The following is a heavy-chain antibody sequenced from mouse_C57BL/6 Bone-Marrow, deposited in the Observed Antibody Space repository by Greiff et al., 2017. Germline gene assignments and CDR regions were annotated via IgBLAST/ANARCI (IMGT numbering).Heavy chain of an antibody. CDR3: ADGYPYYFDY. J-gene: IGHJ2*01. CDR2: IYPRSGNT. Sequence: VQLKESGAELARPGASVKLSCKASGYTFTSYGISWVKQRTGQGLEWIGEIYPRSGNTYYNEKFKGKATLTADKSSSTAYMELRSLTSEDSAVYFCADGYPYYFDYWGQGTTLTVSS. CDR1: GYTFTSYG. V-gene: IGHV1-81*01. D-gene: IGHD2-3*01.